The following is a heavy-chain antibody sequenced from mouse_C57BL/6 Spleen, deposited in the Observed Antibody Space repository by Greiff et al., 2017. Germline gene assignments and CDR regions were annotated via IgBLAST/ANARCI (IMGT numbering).Heavy chain of an antibody. CDR2: ISDGGSNT. V-gene: IGHV5-4*01. Sequence: EVQGVESGGGLVKPGGSLKLSCAASGFTFSSYAMSWVRQTPEKRLEWVATISDGGSNTYYPDNVKGRFTISRDNAKNNRYLQMSHLKSEDTAMYYCASIGGAYWYFDVWGTGTTVTVSS. J-gene: IGHJ1*03. CDR3: ASIGGAYWYFDV. CDR1: GFTFSSYA.